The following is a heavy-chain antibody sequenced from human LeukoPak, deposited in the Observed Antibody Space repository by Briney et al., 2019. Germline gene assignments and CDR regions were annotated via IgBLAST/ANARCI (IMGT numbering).Heavy chain of an antibody. CDR1: GGSISSSSYY. D-gene: IGHD3-10*01. CDR2: IYYSGST. Sequence: PSETLSLTCTVSGGSISSSSYYWGWIRQPPGKGLEWIGYIYYSGSTNYNPSLKSRVTISVDTSKNQFSLKLSSVTAADTAVYYCARVGSYYYYYMDVWGKGTTVTVSS. CDR3: ARVGSYYYYYMDV. J-gene: IGHJ6*03. V-gene: IGHV4-61*05.